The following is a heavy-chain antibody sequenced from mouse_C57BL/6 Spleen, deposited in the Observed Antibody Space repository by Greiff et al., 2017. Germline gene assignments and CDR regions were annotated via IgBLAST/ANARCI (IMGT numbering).Heavy chain of an antibody. J-gene: IGHJ4*01. CDR3: ARSGTMRAMDY. CDR2: IYPGDGDT. CDR1: GYAFSSYW. D-gene: IGHD1-1*02. Sequence: VKLMESGAELVKPGASVKISCKASGYAFSSYWMNWVKQRPGKGLEWIGQIYPGDGDTNYNGKFKGKATLTADKSSSTAYMQLSSLTSEDSAVYCCARSGTMRAMDYWGQGTSVTVSS. V-gene: IGHV1-80*01.